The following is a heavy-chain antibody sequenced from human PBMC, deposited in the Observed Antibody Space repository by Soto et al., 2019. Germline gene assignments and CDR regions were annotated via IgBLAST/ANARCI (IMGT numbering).Heavy chain of an antibody. CDR1: GGSIISGGYY. V-gene: IGHV4-31*03. CDR3: VRGILS. Sequence: SETLSLTCNVSGGSIISGGYYWTWIRQHPGKGLEWIGNIHHSGSTFYNPSLKSRVSISVDTSKNQFSLKLSSVTAADTAVYFCVRGILSWGQGTLVTVSS. CDR2: IHHSGST. J-gene: IGHJ1*01.